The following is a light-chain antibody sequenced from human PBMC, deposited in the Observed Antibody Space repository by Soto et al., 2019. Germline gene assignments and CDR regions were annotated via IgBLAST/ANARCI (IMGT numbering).Light chain of an antibody. CDR1: RSNIGSNT. V-gene: IGLV1-44*01. CDR3: AAWDDSLNGWV. Sequence: QSALTQPPSASGTPGQKIAISCSGSRSNIGSNTVNWYQHLPGTAPKLLIYSNNHRPSGVPVRFSGSRSGTSASLAISGLQSDDESTYYCAAWDDSLNGWVFGGGTQLTVL. J-gene: IGLJ3*02. CDR2: SNN.